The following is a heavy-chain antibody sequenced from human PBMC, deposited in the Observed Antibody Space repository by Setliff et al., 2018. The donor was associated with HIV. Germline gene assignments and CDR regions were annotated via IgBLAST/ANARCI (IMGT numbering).Heavy chain of an antibody. CDR3: ARAPSCADSWCYMYYYYYYGMDV. CDR2: IADSGST. CDR1: GGSLTNYY. D-gene: IGHD2-8*01. Sequence: SETLSLTCTLYGGSLTNYYWTWIRQSPEKGLEWIGEIADSGSTNYSPSLKSRVTISLDTSKKQFSLRLNSVTAADTGVYYCARAPSCADSWCYMYYYYYYGMDVWGLGTTVTVSS. J-gene: IGHJ6*02. V-gene: IGHV4-34*01.